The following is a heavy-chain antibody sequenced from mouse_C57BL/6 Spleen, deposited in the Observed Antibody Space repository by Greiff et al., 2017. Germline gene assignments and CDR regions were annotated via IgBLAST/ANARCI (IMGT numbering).Heavy chain of an antibody. J-gene: IGHJ3*01. CDR2: IYPGDGDT. Sequence: QVQLQQSGAELVKPGASVKMSCMASGYAFSSYWMNWVKQRPGKGLEWIGQIYPGDGDTNYNGKFKGKATLTADKSSSTAYMQLSSLTYEDAAVDFCGRGACFAYWGQGTMVTVSA. V-gene: IGHV1-80*01. CDR3: GRGACFAY. CDR1: GYAFSSYW.